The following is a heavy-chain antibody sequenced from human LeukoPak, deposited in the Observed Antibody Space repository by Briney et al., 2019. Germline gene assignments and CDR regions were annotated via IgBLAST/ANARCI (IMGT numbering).Heavy chain of an antibody. J-gene: IGHJ4*02. D-gene: IGHD5-18*01. CDR3: AKEKGYTYGYYYFDN. Sequence: PGGSLRLSCAVSGFTFDDYAMHWVRQAPGKGLEWVSLISGDGGKTYYGDNVKGRFTISRDNSKNSLYLQMNSLRTEDTAFYYSAKEKGYTYGYYYFDNWGQGALVTVSS. CDR1: GFTFDDYA. CDR2: ISGDGGKT. V-gene: IGHV3-43*02.